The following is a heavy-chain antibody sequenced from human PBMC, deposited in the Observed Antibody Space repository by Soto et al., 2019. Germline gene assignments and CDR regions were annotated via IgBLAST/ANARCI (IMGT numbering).Heavy chain of an antibody. CDR3: AREGGLYCSSTSCYDYYYMDV. CDR2: ISSSSSYI. CDR1: GFTFSSYS. V-gene: IGHV3-21*01. J-gene: IGHJ6*03. D-gene: IGHD2-2*01. Sequence: PGGSMRLSCAASGFTFSSYSRNWVRQAPGKGLEWVSSISSSSSYIYYADSVKGRFTISRDNAKNSRYLQMNSLRAEDTAVYYCAREGGLYCSSTSCYDYYYMDVWGKGTTVTVSS.